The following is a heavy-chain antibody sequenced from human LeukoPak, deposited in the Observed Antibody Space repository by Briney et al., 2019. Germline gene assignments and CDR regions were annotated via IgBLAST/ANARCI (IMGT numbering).Heavy chain of an antibody. J-gene: IGHJ5*02. CDR3: ARGEGYYYGSGSYYSLNWFDP. D-gene: IGHD3-10*01. CDR1: GYTFTSYY. CDR2: INPSGGST. Sequence: ASVKVSCKASGYTFTSYYMHWVRQAPGQGLEWMGIINPSGGSTSYAQKFQGRVTMTRDTSTSTVYMELSSLRSEDTAVYYCARGEGYYYGSGSYYSLNWFDPWGQGTLVTVSS. V-gene: IGHV1-46*01.